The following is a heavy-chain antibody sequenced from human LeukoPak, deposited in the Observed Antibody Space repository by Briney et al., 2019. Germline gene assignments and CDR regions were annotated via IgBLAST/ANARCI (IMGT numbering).Heavy chain of an antibody. D-gene: IGHD6-13*01. Sequence: SSETLSLTCTVSGGSISSSSYYWGWIRQPPGKGLEWIGSIYYSGSTYYNPSLKSRVTISVDTSKNQLSLKLSSVTAADTAVYYCARQSIAAAIPFDYWGQGTLVTVSS. V-gene: IGHV4-39*01. J-gene: IGHJ4*02. CDR1: GGSISSSSYY. CDR3: ARQSIAAAIPFDY. CDR2: IYYSGST.